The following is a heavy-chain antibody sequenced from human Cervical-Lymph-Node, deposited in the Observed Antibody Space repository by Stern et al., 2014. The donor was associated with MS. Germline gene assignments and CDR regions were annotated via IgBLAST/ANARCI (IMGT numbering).Heavy chain of an antibody. CDR3: ARDRYFGAFDI. CDR2: IKDDGSDR. J-gene: IGHJ3*02. V-gene: IGHV3-7*01. CDR1: GFTFSGRW. D-gene: IGHD3-10*01. Sequence: EVQLVESGGGLVQPGGALRLSCAASGFTFSGRWMTWVRQAPGKGLEWVASIKDDGSDRYYVDSVKGRFTIFRDNAKTSLFLQMNGLRAEDTAVYYCARDRYFGAFDIWGQGTMVTVSS.